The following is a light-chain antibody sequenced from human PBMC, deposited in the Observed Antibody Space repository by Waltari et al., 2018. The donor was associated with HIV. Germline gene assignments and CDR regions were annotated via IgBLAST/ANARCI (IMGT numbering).Light chain of an antibody. CDR1: TGAVTSAYY. V-gene: IGLV7-43*01. J-gene: IGLJ3*02. CDR2: STN. CDR3: QLYYDGAWV. Sequence: QTVVTQEPSLTVSPGGTVTLTCASSTGAVTSAYYPNWFRPKPGQAPRALIYSTNYKHSWTPVRFSGSLLGGKAALTLSGVQPEDEAEYYCQLYYDGAWVFGGGTKLTVL.